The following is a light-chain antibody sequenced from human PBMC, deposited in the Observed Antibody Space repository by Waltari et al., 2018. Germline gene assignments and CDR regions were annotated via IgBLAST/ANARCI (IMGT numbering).Light chain of an antibody. J-gene: IGKJ1*01. CDR3: QQYSGSPRT. V-gene: IGKV3-20*01. CDR1: QAVITNS. CDR2: GAS. Sequence: EIVLTQSPDTLSLSPGEGATLSCRASQAVITNSLAWYQRRPGQAPRLLIYGASNRATGIPDRFSGSGSGTDFTLTISSLEPEDFAVYYCQQYSGSPRTFGQGTKVEI.